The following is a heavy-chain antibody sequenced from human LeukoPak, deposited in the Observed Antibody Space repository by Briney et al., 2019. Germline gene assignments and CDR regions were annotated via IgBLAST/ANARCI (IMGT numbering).Heavy chain of an antibody. Sequence: GGSLRLSCAASGFTFSSYAMHWGRQAPGKGLEWVAVIWSDSTNKYYADSVRGRFTISRDNSKNTLYLQMSSLRAEDTAMYYCARDRLTTVTTFHFDYWGQGTLVTVSS. D-gene: IGHD4-17*01. CDR1: GFTFSSYA. V-gene: IGHV3-33*08. CDR3: ARDRLTTVTTFHFDY. J-gene: IGHJ4*02. CDR2: IWSDSTNK.